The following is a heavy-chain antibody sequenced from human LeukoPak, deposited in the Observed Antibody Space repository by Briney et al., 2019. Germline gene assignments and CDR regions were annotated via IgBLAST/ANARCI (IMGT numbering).Heavy chain of an antibody. CDR1: GGSISSSDW. J-gene: IGHJ4*02. CDR3: ASADYYRLDF. V-gene: IGHV4-4*02. Sequence: SGTLSLTCAVSGGSISSSDWWSWVRQPPGKGLEWIGEMHQRGTTNYNPSLKSRVTMSVDKSKNQFTLKLSSVTAADTAVYFCASADYYRLDFWGQGTLVTVSS. D-gene: IGHD3-10*01. CDR2: MHQRGTT.